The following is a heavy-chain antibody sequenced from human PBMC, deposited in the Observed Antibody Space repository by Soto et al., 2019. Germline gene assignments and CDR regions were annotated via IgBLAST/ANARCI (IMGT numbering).Heavy chain of an antibody. CDR3: ARIPQIAVAGTRFGYFDL. Sequence: QVQLEESGGGVVQPGRSLRLSCAASGFTFSSYGMHGVRQAPGKGLEWVAVIWYDGSNKYYADSVKGRFTISRDNSKNTLYLQMNSLGAEDTAVYYCARIPQIAVAGTRFGYFDLWGRGTLVTVSS. J-gene: IGHJ2*01. CDR1: GFTFSSYG. CDR2: IWYDGSNK. D-gene: IGHD6-19*01. V-gene: IGHV3-33*01.